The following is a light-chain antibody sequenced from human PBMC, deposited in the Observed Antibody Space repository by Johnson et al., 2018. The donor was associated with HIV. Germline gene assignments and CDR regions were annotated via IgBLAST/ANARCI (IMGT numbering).Light chain of an antibody. CDR1: SSNIGNNY. CDR2: DNN. Sequence: QSALTQPPSVSAAPGKKVTISCSGSSSNIGNNYVSWYQQLPGTAPKLLIYDNNKRPSGIPDRFSGSKSGTSATLGITGLQTGDEADYYCGAWDSRLSVGHVFGTGTKVTVL. CDR3: GAWDSRLSVGHV. J-gene: IGLJ1*01. V-gene: IGLV1-51*01.